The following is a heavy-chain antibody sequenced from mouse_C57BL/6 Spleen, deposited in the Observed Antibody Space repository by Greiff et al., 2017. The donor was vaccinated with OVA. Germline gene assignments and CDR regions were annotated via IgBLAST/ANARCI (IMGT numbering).Heavy chain of an antibody. J-gene: IGHJ1*03. CDR3: AKRGGNYGADWYFDV. V-gene: IGHV2-9*01. D-gene: IGHD2-1*01. Sequence: VQVVESGPGLVAPSQSLSITCTVSGFSLTSYGVDWVRQPPGKGLEWLGVIWGGGSTNYNSALMSRLSISKDNSTSQVFLKMNSLQTDDTAMYYCAKRGGNYGADWYFDVWGTGTTVTVSS. CDR2: IWGGGST. CDR1: GFSLTSYG.